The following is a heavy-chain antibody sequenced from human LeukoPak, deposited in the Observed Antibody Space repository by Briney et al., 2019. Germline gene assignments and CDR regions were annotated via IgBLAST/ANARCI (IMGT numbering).Heavy chain of an antibody. CDR2: IYYSGST. Sequence: SETLSLTCAVYGGSFSGYYWSWIRQPPGKGLEWIGSIYYSGSTYYNPSLKSRVTISVDTSKNQFSLKLSSVTAADTAVYYCARPERGSPFDWFDPWGQGTLVTVSS. CDR1: GGSFSGYY. CDR3: ARPERGSPFDWFDP. V-gene: IGHV4-34*01. J-gene: IGHJ5*02. D-gene: IGHD1-1*01.